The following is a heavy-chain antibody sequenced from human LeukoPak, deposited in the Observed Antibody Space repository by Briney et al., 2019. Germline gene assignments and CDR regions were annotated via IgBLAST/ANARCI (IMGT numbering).Heavy chain of an antibody. CDR1: GYTPTELS. D-gene: IGHD3-22*01. Sequence: ASVKVSCKVSGYTPTELSMHWVRQAPGKGLEWMGGFDPEDGETIYAQKFQGRVTITTDESTSTAYMELSSLRSEDTAVYYCARVGPQLLPSSVYYFDYWGQGTLVTVSS. V-gene: IGHV1-24*01. J-gene: IGHJ4*02. CDR2: FDPEDGET. CDR3: ARVGPQLLPSSVYYFDY.